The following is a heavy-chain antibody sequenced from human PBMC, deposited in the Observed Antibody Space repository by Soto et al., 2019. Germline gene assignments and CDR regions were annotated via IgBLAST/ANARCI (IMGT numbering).Heavy chain of an antibody. J-gene: IGHJ4*02. D-gene: IGHD6-6*01. CDR2: ITSSGDYT. CDR3: AREAARPDY. Sequence: QVQLVESGGGLVKPGGSLRLSCAASGFTFSDYYMSRIRQAPGKGLEWVSWITSSGDYTNYAESVKGRFTISRDNAKNSLYLQMNSLRAEDTAVYYCAREAARPDYWGQGTLVAVSS. V-gene: IGHV3-11*06. CDR1: GFTFSDYY.